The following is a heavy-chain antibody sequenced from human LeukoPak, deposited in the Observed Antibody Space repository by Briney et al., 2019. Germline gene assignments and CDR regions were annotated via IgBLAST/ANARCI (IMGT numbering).Heavy chain of an antibody. Sequence: WASVKVSCKASGYTFTSYGISWVRQAPGQGLEWMGWISAYNGNTNYAQRPQGRVTMTTDTSTSTAYMELRSLRSDDTAVYYCARYHIVVVPAAMYYYYGMDVWGQGTTVTVSS. CDR3: ARYHIVVVPAAMYYYYGMDV. J-gene: IGHJ6*01. V-gene: IGHV1-18*01. D-gene: IGHD2-2*01. CDR2: ISAYNGNT. CDR1: GYTFTSYG.